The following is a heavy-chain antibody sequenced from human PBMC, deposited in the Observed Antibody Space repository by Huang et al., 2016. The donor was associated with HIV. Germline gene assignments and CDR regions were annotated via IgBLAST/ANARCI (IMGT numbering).Heavy chain of an antibody. D-gene: IGHD3-10*01. Sequence: QLLLQESGPGPVKPSEALALTCAVAGCSIRSSDYHWGWIRQPPGKGLVWIGGIYYKGSTHSSPSLKSRVTIAVDTSKTRFSLNLTSMTAADTAVYYCARHREGPVAYYSGWGSHLNYMDVWGRGRTVVVSS. CDR3: ARHREGPVAYYSGWGSHLNYMDV. CDR1: GCSIRSSDYH. V-gene: IGHV4-39*01. J-gene: IGHJ6*03. CDR2: IYYKGST.